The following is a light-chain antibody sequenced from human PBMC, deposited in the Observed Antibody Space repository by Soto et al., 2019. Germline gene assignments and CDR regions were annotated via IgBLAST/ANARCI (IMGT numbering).Light chain of an antibody. J-gene: IGKJ1*01. CDR2: KAS. CDR1: QSISSW. V-gene: IGKV1-5*03. CDR3: QQYNSYST. Sequence: DIQMTQSPSTLSASVGDRVAITCRGSQSISSWLAWYQQKPGKAPKLLIYKASSLESGVPSRFSGSGSGTEFTLTISSLQPDDFATYYCQQYNSYSTFGQGTKVDI.